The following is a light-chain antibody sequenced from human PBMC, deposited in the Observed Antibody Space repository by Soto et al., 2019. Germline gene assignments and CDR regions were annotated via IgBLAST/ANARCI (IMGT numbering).Light chain of an antibody. J-gene: IGKJ2*01. CDR1: QSVSSY. CDR2: DAS. Sequence: EIVLTQSPGTLSLSPGERATLSCRASQSVSSYLAWYQQKPGQAPRLLIYDASNRATGIPARFSGSGSGADFTLTISSLEPEDFAVYYWQQRSNLYTFGQGTKLEIK. CDR3: QQRSNLYT. V-gene: IGKV3-11*01.